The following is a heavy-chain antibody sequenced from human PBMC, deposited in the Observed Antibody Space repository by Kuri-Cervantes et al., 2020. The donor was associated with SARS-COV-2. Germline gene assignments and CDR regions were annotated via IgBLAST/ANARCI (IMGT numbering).Heavy chain of an antibody. CDR2: IPYDGSTE. V-gene: IGHV3-30-3*01. CDR3: ARGDCTNNSCYGSSYYRDAFDI. Sequence: GESLKISCAVSGLTFSSYAMHWVRQAPGKGLEWVAVIPYDGSTEYYADSVKGRFTISRDNSKNTLWLQMNRLRPEDTAVYYCARGDCTNNSCYGSSYYRDAFDIWGQGTKVTVSS. J-gene: IGHJ3*02. CDR1: GLTFSSYA. D-gene: IGHD2-8*01.